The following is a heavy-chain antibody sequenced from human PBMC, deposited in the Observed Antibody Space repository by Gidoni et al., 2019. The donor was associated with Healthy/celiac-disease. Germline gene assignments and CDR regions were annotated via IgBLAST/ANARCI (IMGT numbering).Heavy chain of an antibody. V-gene: IGHV1-8*01. CDR2: MNPNSGNT. CDR1: GYTFTSYD. D-gene: IGHD3-3*01. J-gene: IGHJ3*02. Sequence: QVQLVQSGAEVKKPGASVKVSCKASGYTFTSYDINWVRQATGQGLEWMGWMNPNSGNTGYAQKFQGRVTMTRNTSISTAYMELSSLRSEDTAVYYCARATSITIFGVVIKPDAFDIWGQGTMVTVSS. CDR3: ARATSITIFGVVIKPDAFDI.